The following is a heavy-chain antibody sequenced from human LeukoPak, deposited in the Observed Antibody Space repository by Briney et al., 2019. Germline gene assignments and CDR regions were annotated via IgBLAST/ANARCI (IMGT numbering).Heavy chain of an antibody. CDR2: IRYDGSNK. V-gene: IGHV3-30*02. CDR3: AKDTAMATATFDY. Sequence: GGSLRLSCAASGFTFSSYGMHWVRQAPGKGLEWVAFIRYDGSNKYYADSVKGRFTISRDNSKNTLYLQMNSLRAEDTAVYYCAKDTAMATATFDYWGQGTLVTVSS. J-gene: IGHJ4*02. D-gene: IGHD5-18*01. CDR1: GFTFSSYG.